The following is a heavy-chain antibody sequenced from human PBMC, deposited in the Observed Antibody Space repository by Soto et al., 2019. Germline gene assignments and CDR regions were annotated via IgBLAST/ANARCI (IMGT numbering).Heavy chain of an antibody. D-gene: IGHD1-1*01. J-gene: IGHJ4*02. Sequence: VRLVQSGGGLVQPGGSLRLSCAASLFIVSDNYMSWVRQAPGKGLEWVSLIYSGGGTDYAESVKGRFTISRDNSKNTLYLQMNSLKAEDMGIYYCATRMTTAPYWGQGTVVTVSS. CDR3: ATRMTTAPY. CDR2: IYSGGGT. V-gene: IGHV3-66*01. CDR1: LFIVSDNY.